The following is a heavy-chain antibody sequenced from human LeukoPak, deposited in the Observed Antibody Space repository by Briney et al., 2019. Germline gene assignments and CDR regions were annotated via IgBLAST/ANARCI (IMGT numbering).Heavy chain of an antibody. CDR3: AREPVAYYYDSSGYEGHY. CDR1: GGTFSSYA. V-gene: IGHV1-69*05. J-gene: IGHJ4*02. D-gene: IGHD3-22*01. CDR2: IIPIFGTA. Sequence: SVKVSCKASGGTFSSYAIRWVRQAPGQGLEWMGGIIPIFGTANYAQKFQGRVTITTDESTSTAYMELSSLRSEDTAVYYCAREPVAYYYDSSGYEGHYWGQGTLVTVSS.